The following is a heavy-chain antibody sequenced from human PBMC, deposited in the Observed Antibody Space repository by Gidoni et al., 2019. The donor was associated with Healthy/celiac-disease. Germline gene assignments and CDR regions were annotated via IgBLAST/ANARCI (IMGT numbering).Heavy chain of an antibody. CDR1: GGSFSGYY. Sequence: QVQLQQWGAGLLKPSETLSLTCAVYGGSFSGYYWSWIRQPPGKGLEWIGEINHSGSTNYNPSLKSRVTISVDTSKNQFSLKLSSVTAADTAVYYCARGEGIAAAGTPYYFDYWGQGTLVTVSS. V-gene: IGHV4-34*01. D-gene: IGHD6-13*01. J-gene: IGHJ4*02. CDR3: ARGEGIAAAGTPYYFDY. CDR2: INHSGST.